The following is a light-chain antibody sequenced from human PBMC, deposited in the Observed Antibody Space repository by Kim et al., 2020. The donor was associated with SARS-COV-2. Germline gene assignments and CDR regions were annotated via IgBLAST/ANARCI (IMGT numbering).Light chain of an antibody. CDR2: DVN. Sequence: QSALTQPASVSGSPGQSITISCTGTTSDIGGDKYVSWYLQHPGKAPKLMIYDVNNRPSGVSTRFSGSKSGNTASLTISGLQAADEAAYYCSSYSRGSTLVMFGGGTQLTVL. J-gene: IGLJ3*02. CDR1: TSDIGGDKY. CDR3: SSYSRGSTLVM. V-gene: IGLV2-14*03.